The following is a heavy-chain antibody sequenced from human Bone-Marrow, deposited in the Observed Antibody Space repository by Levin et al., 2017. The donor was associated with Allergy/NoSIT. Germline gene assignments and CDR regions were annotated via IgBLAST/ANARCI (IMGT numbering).Heavy chain of an antibody. Sequence: GESLKISCAASGFTFSSYSMNWVRQAPGKGLEWVSSISSSSSYIYYADSVKGRFTISRDNAKNSLYLQMNSLRAEDTAVYYCARGLDYGDYVPGYWGQGTLVTVSS. CDR2: ISSSSSYI. CDR1: GFTFSSYS. V-gene: IGHV3-21*01. D-gene: IGHD4-17*01. J-gene: IGHJ4*02. CDR3: ARGLDYGDYVPGY.